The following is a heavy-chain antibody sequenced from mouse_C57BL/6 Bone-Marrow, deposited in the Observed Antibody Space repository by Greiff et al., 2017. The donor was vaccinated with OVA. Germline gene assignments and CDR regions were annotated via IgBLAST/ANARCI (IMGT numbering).Heavy chain of an antibody. J-gene: IGHJ3*01. Sequence: VQLKQSGAELVKPGASVKLSCKASGYTFTSYWMHWVKQRPGQGLEWIGMIHPNSGSTNYNEKFKSKATLTVDKSSSTAYMQLSSLTSEDSAVYYCARGNWDGFAYWGQGTLVTVSA. CDR2: IHPNSGST. CDR3: ARGNWDGFAY. V-gene: IGHV1-64*01. CDR1: GYTFTSYW. D-gene: IGHD4-1*02.